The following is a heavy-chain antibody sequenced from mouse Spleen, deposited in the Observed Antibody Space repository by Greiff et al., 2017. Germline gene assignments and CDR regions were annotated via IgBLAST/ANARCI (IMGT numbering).Heavy chain of an antibody. J-gene: IGHJ4*01. D-gene: IGHD2-12*01. CDR3: ARDYYRDAMDY. CDR2: IDPANGYT. V-gene: IGHV14-3*02. Sequence: EVQGVESGAEVVKPGSSVKLSCTASGYTIKDTYMHWVKLRPEQGLEWIGNIDPANGYTKYDQKFKDKATITADTSSNTAYLQLSSLTSEDTAVYDCARDYYRDAMDYWGQGTSVTVSS. CDR1: GYTIKDTY.